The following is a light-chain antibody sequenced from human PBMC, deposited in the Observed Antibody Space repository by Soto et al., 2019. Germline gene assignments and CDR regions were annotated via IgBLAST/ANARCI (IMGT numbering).Light chain of an antibody. V-gene: IGKV1-39*01. J-gene: IGKJ3*01. CDR1: QSISSY. CDR3: QQSYSPPFT. Sequence: DIQMTQSPSSLSASVGDRVTITCRESQSISSYLNWYQQKPGKAPKLLIYAASSLQSGVPSRFSGSGSGTDFTLTISSLQPEDFETYYCQQSYSPPFTFGPGIKVDIK. CDR2: AAS.